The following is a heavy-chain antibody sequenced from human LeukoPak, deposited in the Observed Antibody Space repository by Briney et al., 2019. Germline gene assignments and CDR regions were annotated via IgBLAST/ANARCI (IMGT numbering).Heavy chain of an antibody. CDR2: IYYSGST. CDR1: GGSISSSSYY. V-gene: IGHV4-39*01. D-gene: IGHD5-18*01. Sequence: SETLSLTCTVSGGSISSSSYYWGWIRQPPGKGLEWIGSIYYSGSTYYNPSLKSRVTISVDTSKNQFSLKLSSVTAADTAVYYCARLPGYSYGPHFDYWGQGTLVTVSS. J-gene: IGHJ4*02. CDR3: ARLPGYSYGPHFDY.